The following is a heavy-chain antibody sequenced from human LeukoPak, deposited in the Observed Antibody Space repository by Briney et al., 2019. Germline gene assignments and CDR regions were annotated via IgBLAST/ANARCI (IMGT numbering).Heavy chain of an antibody. V-gene: IGHV3-48*03. Sequence: GGSLRLFCAASGFTFSSYEMNWVRQALGKGLAWVSDIISSGSTIYYAVSVKGRFTISRDNAKNSLYLKMNSLRAENTAVYDCARDSVADLLPYYYGMDVWGKGTTVTASS. CDR1: GFTFSSYE. D-gene: IGHD2-15*01. CDR2: IISSGSTI. CDR3: ARDSVADLLPYYYGMDV. J-gene: IGHJ6*04.